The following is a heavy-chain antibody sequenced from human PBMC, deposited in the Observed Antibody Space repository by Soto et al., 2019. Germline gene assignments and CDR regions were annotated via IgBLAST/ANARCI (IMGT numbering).Heavy chain of an antibody. Sequence: GGSLRLSCAASGFTFSSYWMNWVRQAPGKGLEWVANIKQDGSEKYYVDSVKGRFTISRDNAKNSLYLQMNSLRAEDTALYYCATRPSSSWSHFDSWGQGTLVTVSS. CDR1: GFTFSSYW. D-gene: IGHD6-13*01. J-gene: IGHJ4*02. CDR3: ATRPSSSWSHFDS. V-gene: IGHV3-7*01. CDR2: IKQDGSEK.